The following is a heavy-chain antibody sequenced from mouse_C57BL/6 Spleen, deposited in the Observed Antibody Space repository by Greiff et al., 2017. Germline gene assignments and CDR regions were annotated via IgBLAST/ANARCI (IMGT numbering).Heavy chain of an antibody. CDR3: ARGGYYGSRGYFDY. D-gene: IGHD1-1*01. Sequence: VQLQQSGAELVKPGASVKISCKASGYAFSSYWMNWVKQRTGKGLEWIGQIYPGDGDTNYNGKFKGKATLTADKSSSTAYMQLSSLTSEDSAVYFCARGGYYGSRGYFDYWGQGTTLTVSS. V-gene: IGHV1-80*01. J-gene: IGHJ2*01. CDR1: GYAFSSYW. CDR2: IYPGDGDT.